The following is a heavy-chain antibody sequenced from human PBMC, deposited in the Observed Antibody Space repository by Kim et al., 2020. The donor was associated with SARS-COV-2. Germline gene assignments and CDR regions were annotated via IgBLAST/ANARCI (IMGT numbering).Heavy chain of an antibody. D-gene: IGHD3-22*01. CDR3: ARGGDDSSGYYPPEGY. CDR2: INPSGGST. Sequence: ASVKVSCKASGYTFTSYYMHWVRQAPGQGFEWMGIINPSGGSTSYAQKFQGRVTMTRDTYTSTVYMELSSLRSEDTAVYYCARGGDDSSGYYPPEGYWGQGTLVTVSS. V-gene: IGHV1-46*01. J-gene: IGHJ4*02. CDR1: GYTFTSYY.